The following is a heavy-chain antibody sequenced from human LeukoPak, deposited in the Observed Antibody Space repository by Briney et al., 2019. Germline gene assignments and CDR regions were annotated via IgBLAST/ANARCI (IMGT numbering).Heavy chain of an antibody. Sequence: GASVKVSCKASGYTFTGYYMHWVRQAPGQGLEWMGWINPNSGSTNYAQKFQGRVTMTRDTSISTAYMELSRLRSDDTAVYYCAREGATSAFDIWGQGTMVTVSS. CDR1: GYTFTGYY. J-gene: IGHJ3*02. V-gene: IGHV1-2*02. D-gene: IGHD1-26*01. CDR3: AREGATSAFDI. CDR2: INPNSGST.